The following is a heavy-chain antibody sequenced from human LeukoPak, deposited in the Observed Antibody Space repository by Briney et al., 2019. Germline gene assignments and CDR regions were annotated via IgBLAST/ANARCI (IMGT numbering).Heavy chain of an antibody. Sequence: PGGSLRLSCAASGFTFSSYAMSWVRQAPGKGLEWVSAISNNGGGTYYADSVKGRFTISRDNSKNTLSLQMNSLRAEDSAVYHCANPGDSSGWYYFDYWGQGTLVSVSS. CDR2: ISNNGGGT. CDR3: ANPGDSSGWYYFDY. V-gene: IGHV3-23*01. D-gene: IGHD6-19*01. J-gene: IGHJ4*02. CDR1: GFTFSSYA.